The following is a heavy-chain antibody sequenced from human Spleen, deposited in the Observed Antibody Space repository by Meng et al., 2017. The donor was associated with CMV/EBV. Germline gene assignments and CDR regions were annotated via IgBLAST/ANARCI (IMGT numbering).Heavy chain of an antibody. V-gene: IGHV3-74*03. D-gene: IGHD2-15*01. CDR1: GFTFSGFW. J-gene: IGHJ4*02. Sequence: GESLKISCAASGFTFSGFWMHWVRQAPGKGLVWVSRINTDGSRPSYADSVKGRFTISRDNAKNTLYLQMNSLRAEDTAVYYCAKSIVVVVAASYFDYWGQGTVVTVSS. CDR2: INTDGSRP. CDR3: AKSIVVVVAASYFDY.